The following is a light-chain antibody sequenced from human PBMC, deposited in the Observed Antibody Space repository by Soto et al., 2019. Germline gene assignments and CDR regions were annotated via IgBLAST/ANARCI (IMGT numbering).Light chain of an antibody. Sequence: QSVLTQPPSASGSPGQSVTISRTGTSSDVGAYNYVSWYQQLPGKAPKLIIYEVSKRPSGVPDRFSGSKSGNTASLTVSGLQAEDEADYYCTSYAGTYSFFYVFGTGT. CDR2: EVS. V-gene: IGLV2-8*01. CDR1: SSDVGAYNY. CDR3: TSYAGTYSFFYV. J-gene: IGLJ1*01.